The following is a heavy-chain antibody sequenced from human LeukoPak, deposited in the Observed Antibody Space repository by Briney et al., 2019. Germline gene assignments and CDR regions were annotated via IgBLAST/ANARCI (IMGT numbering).Heavy chain of an antibody. J-gene: IGHJ3*02. Sequence: SVKVSCKASGGTFSSYAVSWVRQAPGQGLEWMGGIIPIFGTANYAQKFQGRVTITADESTSTAYMELSSLRSEDTAVYYCAVGATRHAAFDIWGQGTMVTVSS. CDR3: AVGATRHAAFDI. CDR2: IIPIFGTA. V-gene: IGHV1-69*01. D-gene: IGHD1-26*01. CDR1: GGTFSSYA.